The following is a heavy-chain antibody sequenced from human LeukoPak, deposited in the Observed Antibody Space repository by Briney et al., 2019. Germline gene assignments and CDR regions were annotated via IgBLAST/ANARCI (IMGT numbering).Heavy chain of an antibody. CDR2: MNPNSGNT. D-gene: IGHD1-26*01. Sequence: ASVKVSCKASGYTFTSYDINWVRRATGQGLEWMGWMNPNSGNTGYAQKFQGRVTMTRNTSISTAYMELSSVRSEDTAVYYCARGAGIVGATSDYWGPGTLVTVSS. CDR1: GYTFTSYD. CDR3: ARGAGIVGATSDY. J-gene: IGHJ4*02. V-gene: IGHV1-8*01.